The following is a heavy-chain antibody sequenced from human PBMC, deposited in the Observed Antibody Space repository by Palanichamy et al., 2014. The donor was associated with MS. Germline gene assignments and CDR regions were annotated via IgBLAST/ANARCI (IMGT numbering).Heavy chain of an antibody. Sequence: QIVLMESGPTLVKPTQTLTLTCTFSGFSLTTSGVGVGWLRHPPGKALEWVALIYWDDDRRYSPSLKSRLTITKDTSRNQVVLTMANVDPADAATYYCAHRLSSYSRDWDTGVFDYWGQGTLVTVSS. CDR1: GFSLTTSGVG. D-gene: IGHD2-21*02. V-gene: IGHV2-5*02. CDR2: IYWDDDR. CDR3: AHRLSSYSRDWDTGVFDY. J-gene: IGHJ4*02.